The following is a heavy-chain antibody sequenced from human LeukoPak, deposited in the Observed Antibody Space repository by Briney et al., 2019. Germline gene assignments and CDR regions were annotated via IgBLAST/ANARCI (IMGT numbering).Heavy chain of an antibody. CDR1: GGSFSGYY. V-gene: IGHV4-34*01. CDR3: ARGEPATLSY. J-gene: IGHJ4*02. Sequence: SETLSLTSTVYGGSFSGYYWSWIRQPPRKGLEWIGEINHSGSTNYNPSLKSRVTISVDTSKNQFSLKLSSVTAADTALYYCARGEPATLSYWGQGTLVTVSS. CDR2: INHSGST. D-gene: IGHD2-15*01.